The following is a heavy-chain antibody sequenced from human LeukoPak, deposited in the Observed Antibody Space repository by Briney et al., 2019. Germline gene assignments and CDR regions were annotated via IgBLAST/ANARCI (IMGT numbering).Heavy chain of an antibody. CDR3: GEGSGSGVLDY. J-gene: IGHJ4*02. CDR2: IYAGDSDT. V-gene: IGHV5-51*01. Sequence: GESLKISCKGSGYRFTSNWIAWVRQMPGKGLEWMGIIYAGDSDTRYSPSFQGQVTLSADKSISSAYLQWSSLRASDPAISYCGEGSGSGVLDYWGQGTLVTVSS. D-gene: IGHD3-10*01. CDR1: GYRFTSNW.